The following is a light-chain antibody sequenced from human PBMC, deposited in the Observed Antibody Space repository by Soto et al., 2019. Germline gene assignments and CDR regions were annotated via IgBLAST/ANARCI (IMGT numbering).Light chain of an antibody. Sequence: QSARTQPASVSGSPGQSITISCTGTSGDVGGYYYVSWYQQLPGKAPKLMISEVSNRPSGVSNRFSGSKSGNTASLTISGLQAEDEADYYCSSYTAGGTIFGTGTKLTVL. CDR2: EVS. CDR3: SSYTAGGTI. V-gene: IGLV2-14*01. CDR1: SGDVGGYYY. J-gene: IGLJ1*01.